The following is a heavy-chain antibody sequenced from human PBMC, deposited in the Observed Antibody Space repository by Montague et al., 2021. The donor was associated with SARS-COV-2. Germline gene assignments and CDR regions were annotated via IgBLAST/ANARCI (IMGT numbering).Heavy chain of an antibody. V-gene: IGHV4-4*07. CDR3: ARDAYYFGPGRGNHGAFDP. Sequence: SETLSLTCSVSGDSITPYGDSIGGYFWSWIRQPAGKGLEWIGRIYANGNFDYNPFLNSRVSMSMDTSKQEFSMRLISVTAADTAVYYCARDAYYFGPGRGNHGAFDPWGQGILVTVSS. CDR2: IYANGNF. J-gene: IGHJ5*02. CDR1: GDSITPYGDSIGGYF. D-gene: IGHD2/OR15-2a*01.